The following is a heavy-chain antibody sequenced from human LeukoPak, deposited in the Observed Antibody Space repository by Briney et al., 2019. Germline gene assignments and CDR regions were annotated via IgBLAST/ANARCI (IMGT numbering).Heavy chain of an antibody. D-gene: IGHD5-12*01. CDR2: IRYDGSNK. CDR1: GFTFSSYG. CDR3: AKDGRWLRFIPVL. V-gene: IGHV3-30*02. Sequence: GGSLRLPCAASGFTFSSYGMHWVRQAPGKGLGWVAFIRYDGSNKYYADSVKGRFTISRDNSKNTLYLQMNSLRAEDTAVYYCAKDGRWLRFIPVLXGQGTLVTVSS. J-gene: IGHJ4*02.